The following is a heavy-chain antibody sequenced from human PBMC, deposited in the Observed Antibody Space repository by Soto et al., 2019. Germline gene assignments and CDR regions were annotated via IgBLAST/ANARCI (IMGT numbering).Heavy chain of an antibody. J-gene: IGHJ4*02. V-gene: IGHV3-23*01. CDR3: DRWFSAGKGSPRDF. CDR1: GFTFSSFA. Sequence: GGSLRLSCAASGFTFSSFAMSWVRQAPGKGLDWVSAISGSGGSTYSADSVKGRFTISRDNSKNTLYLQMSSLRAEETAVYYCDRWFSAGKGSPRDFWGQGSLVIVSS. D-gene: IGHD3-10*01. CDR2: ISGSGGST.